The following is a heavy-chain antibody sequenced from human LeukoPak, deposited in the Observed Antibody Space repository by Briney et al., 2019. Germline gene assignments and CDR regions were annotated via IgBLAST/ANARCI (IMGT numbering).Heavy chain of an antibody. Sequence: GASVKLSCKASGYTFTSYGISWVRQAPGQGLEWKGWISAYNGNTNYAQKLQGRVTMTTDTSTSTAYLELRSLRSDDTAEDYCASDDTTYYGVIGYSFTRGEGNLVSASS. CDR1: GYTFTSYG. D-gene: IGHD3-10*01. CDR2: ISAYNGNT. CDR3: ASDDTTYYGVIGYSFT. J-gene: IGHJ4*02. V-gene: IGHV1-18*01.